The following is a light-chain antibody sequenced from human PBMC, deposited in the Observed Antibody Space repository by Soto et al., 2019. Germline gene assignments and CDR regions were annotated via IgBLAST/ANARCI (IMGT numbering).Light chain of an antibody. CDR3: CSYEGSSTSLYV. CDR2: EGS. V-gene: IGLV2-23*01. J-gene: IGLJ1*01. CDR1: SSYVGAYNQ. Sequence: QSVLPHPASVSGSPGQSVTISCSGTSSYVGAYNQVSWYKHHPGKAPRAVIYEGSKRPSGVSNRFSGYKSGNTASLTISGLQAEDEADYYCCSYEGSSTSLYVFGTGTKVTVL.